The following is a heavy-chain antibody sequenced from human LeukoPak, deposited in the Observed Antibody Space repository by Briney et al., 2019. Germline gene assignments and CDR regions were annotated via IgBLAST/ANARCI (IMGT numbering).Heavy chain of an antibody. J-gene: IGHJ4*02. CDR2: ISAYNGNT. Sequence: ASVKASCKASGGTFSSYAISWVRQAPGQGLEWVGWISAYNGNTNYAQKLQGRVTMTTDTSTSTAYMDLRSLRSDDTAVYYCARVRNSGFRYVDSWGQGTLVTVSS. CDR3: ARVRNSGFRYVDS. D-gene: IGHD5-12*01. CDR1: GGTFSSYA. V-gene: IGHV1-18*01.